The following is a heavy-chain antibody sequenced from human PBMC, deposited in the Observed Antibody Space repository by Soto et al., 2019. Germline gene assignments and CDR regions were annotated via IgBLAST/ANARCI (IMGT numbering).Heavy chain of an antibody. CDR2: IIPILGIA. J-gene: IGHJ3*02. Sequence: QVQLVQSGAEVKKPGSSVKVSCKASGGTFSSYTISWVRQAPGQGLEWMGRIIPILGIANYAQKFQGRVTLTADKSTSTTHMELTSLGSDDTAVDYCARQITRIVVVNSGEGAFDIWGQGTMVTVSS. D-gene: IGHD3-22*01. CDR3: ARQITRIVVVNSGEGAFDI. V-gene: IGHV1-69*02. CDR1: GGTFSSYT.